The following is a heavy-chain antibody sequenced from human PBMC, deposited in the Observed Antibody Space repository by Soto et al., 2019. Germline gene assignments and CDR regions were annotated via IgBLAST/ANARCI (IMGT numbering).Heavy chain of an antibody. Sequence: PGESLKISCKGSGYSFTSYWISWVRQMPGKGLEWMGRIDPSDSYTNYSPSFQGHVTISADKSISTAYLQWSSLKASDTAMYYCARQPGGGYDFWSGIPPYYYGMDVWGQGTTVTVS. V-gene: IGHV5-10-1*01. CDR1: GYSFTSYW. CDR2: IDPSDSYT. CDR3: ARQPGGGYDFWSGIPPYYYGMDV. D-gene: IGHD3-3*01. J-gene: IGHJ6*02.